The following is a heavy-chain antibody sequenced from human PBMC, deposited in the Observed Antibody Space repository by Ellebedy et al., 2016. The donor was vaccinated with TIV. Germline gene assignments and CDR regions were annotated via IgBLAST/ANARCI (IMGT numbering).Heavy chain of an antibody. V-gene: IGHV1-2*02. CDR2: INPNSGGT. Sequence: ASVKVSXKASGYTFTGYYMHWVRQAPGQGLEWMGWINPNSGGTNYAQKFQGRVTMTRDTSISTAYMELSRLRSDDTAVYYCARDGGLRYFDWFSLSIDYWGQGTLVTVSS. CDR3: ARDGGLRYFDWFSLSIDY. CDR1: GYTFTGYY. J-gene: IGHJ4*02. D-gene: IGHD3-9*01.